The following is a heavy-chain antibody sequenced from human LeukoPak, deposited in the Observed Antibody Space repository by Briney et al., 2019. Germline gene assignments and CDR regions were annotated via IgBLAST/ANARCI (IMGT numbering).Heavy chain of an antibody. CDR1: GYTFTSYD. CDR2: MNPNSGNT. Sequence: ASVKVSCKASGYTFTSYDINWVRQATGQGLEWMGWMNPNSGNTGYAQKFQGRVTMTRNTSISTAYMELSSLRSEDTAVYYCARVGEQLWDFDYWGQGTLVTVSS. J-gene: IGHJ4*02. D-gene: IGHD5-18*01. V-gene: IGHV1-8*01. CDR3: ARVGEQLWDFDY.